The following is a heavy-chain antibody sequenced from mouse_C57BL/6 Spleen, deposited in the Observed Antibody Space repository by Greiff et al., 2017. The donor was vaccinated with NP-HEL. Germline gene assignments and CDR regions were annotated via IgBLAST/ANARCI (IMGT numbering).Heavy chain of an antibody. CDR1: GYTFTSYT. D-gene: IGHD1-1*01. V-gene: IGHV1-4*01. Sequence: VQLQQSGAELARPGASVKMSCKASGYTFTSYTMHWVKQRPGQGLEWIGHINPSSGYTKYNQKFKDKATLTADKSSSTAYMQLSSLTSEDSAVYYCAVTTVYAMDYWGQGTSVTVSS. J-gene: IGHJ4*01. CDR2: INPSSGYT. CDR3: AVTTVYAMDY.